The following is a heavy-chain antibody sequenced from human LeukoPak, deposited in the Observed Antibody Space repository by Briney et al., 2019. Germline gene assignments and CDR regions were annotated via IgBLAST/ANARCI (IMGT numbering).Heavy chain of an antibody. J-gene: IGHJ4*02. CDR1: GFTFSSYS. Sequence: GGSLRLSCAASGFTFSSYSMNWVRQAPGKGLEWVSSISSSSYIYYADSVKGRFTISRDNAKNSLYLQMNSLRAEDTAVYYCARVSQQLVGYDYWGQGTLVTVSS. V-gene: IGHV3-21*01. CDR2: ISSSSYI. CDR3: ARVSQQLVGYDY. D-gene: IGHD6-13*01.